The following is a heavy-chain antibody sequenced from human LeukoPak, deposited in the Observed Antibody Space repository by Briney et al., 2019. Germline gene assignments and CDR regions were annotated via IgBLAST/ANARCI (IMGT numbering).Heavy chain of an antibody. V-gene: IGHV4-59*01. CDR3: GGTEESGYSYRYFGYYYYMDV. CDR2: IYYSGST. J-gene: IGHJ6*03. D-gene: IGHD5-18*01. CDR1: GGSISSYY. Sequence: PSETLSLTCTVSGGSISSYYWSWIRQPPGKGLEWIGYIYYSGSTHYNPSLKSRVTISVDTSKNQFSLKLSSVTAADTAVYYCGGTEESGYSYRYFGYYYYMDVWGKGTTVTVSS.